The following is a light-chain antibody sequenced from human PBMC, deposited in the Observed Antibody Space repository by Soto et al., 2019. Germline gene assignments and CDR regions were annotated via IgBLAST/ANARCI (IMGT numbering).Light chain of an antibody. Sequence: EIVLTQCPATVSLSPGNRATLSCKSSQSLRRYLAWYQQKPGQAPRLLIYDASTRATGIPARFSGSGSETDFTLTITSLEPEDFAVYYCQQRNNWPPITFGQGTRLEIK. CDR3: QQRNNWPPIT. J-gene: IGKJ5*01. CDR2: DAS. CDR1: QSLRRY. V-gene: IGKV3-11*01.